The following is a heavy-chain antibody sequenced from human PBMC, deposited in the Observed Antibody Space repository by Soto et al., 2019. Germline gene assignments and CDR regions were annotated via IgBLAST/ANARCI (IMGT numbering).Heavy chain of an antibody. D-gene: IGHD5-12*01. J-gene: IGHJ3*02. CDR2: IYYNGNT. V-gene: IGHV4-61*01. CDR1: VCFVTIGRDY. Sequence: SWTXALTCKVSVCFVTIGRDYLSGIRQPPGKGLDWIGHIYYNGNTNYNPSLKSLVNISSDKSKNQFSLRLNSLTAADTAVYYCARDRGPWMTSNDFHIWGLGTMVTVSS. CDR3: ARDRGPWMTSNDFHI.